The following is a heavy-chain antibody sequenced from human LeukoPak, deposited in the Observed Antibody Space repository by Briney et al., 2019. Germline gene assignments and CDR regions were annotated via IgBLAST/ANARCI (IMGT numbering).Heavy chain of an antibody. D-gene: IGHD5-18*01. Sequence: GGSLRLSCVASGFTFTNHYMDWVRQAPGMGLEWIARTTNTPNAYTTAYAASVRGRFTVSRDDSKSLLHLQMSSLKTDDTAVYYCGRDTATAIDYWGRGTLVTVSS. J-gene: IGHJ4*02. CDR3: GRDTATAIDY. CDR1: GFTFTNHY. V-gene: IGHV3-72*01. CDR2: TTNTPNAYTT.